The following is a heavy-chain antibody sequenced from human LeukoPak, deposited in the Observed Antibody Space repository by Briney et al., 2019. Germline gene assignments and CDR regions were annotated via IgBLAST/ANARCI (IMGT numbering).Heavy chain of an antibody. V-gene: IGHV1-69*13. CDR1: GVTFSSYA. CDR3: ARDQVVTPNLFDY. CDR2: IIPIFGTA. D-gene: IGHD4-23*01. Sequence: SVKVSCKASGVTFSSYAISWVRQAPGQGLEWMGGIIPIFGTANYAQKFQGRVTITADESTSTAYMELSSLRSEDTAVYYCARDQVVTPNLFDYWGQGTLVTVSS. J-gene: IGHJ4*02.